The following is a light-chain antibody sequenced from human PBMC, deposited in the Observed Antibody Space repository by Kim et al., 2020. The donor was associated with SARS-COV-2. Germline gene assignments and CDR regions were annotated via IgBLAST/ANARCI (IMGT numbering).Light chain of an antibody. V-gene: IGLV4-60*03. Sequence: SVKLTCTLSSGHSRYTIAWHQQQPGKAPRYLMKLEGSGSYTKGSGVPDRFSGSSSGAERYLTISSLQSEDEADYYCETWDTSTCVFGGGTKLTVL. J-gene: IGLJ3*02. CDR2: LEGSGSY. CDR1: SGHSRYT. CDR3: ETWDTSTCV.